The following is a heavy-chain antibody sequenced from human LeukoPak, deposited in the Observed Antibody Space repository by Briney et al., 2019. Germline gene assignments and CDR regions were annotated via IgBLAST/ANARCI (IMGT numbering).Heavy chain of an antibody. D-gene: IGHD1-26*01. Sequence: PGGSLRLSCAASGFAFDDYTMHWVRQVPGKGLEWVALISWDGIISYYADSVKGRFTVSRDNSKNSLFLQMKSLRSEDSGLYYCAKEVSGGSYYERVDYWGQGTLVTVSS. CDR3: AKEVSGGSYYERVDY. CDR1: GFAFDDYT. CDR2: ISWDGIIS. J-gene: IGHJ4*02. V-gene: IGHV3-43*01.